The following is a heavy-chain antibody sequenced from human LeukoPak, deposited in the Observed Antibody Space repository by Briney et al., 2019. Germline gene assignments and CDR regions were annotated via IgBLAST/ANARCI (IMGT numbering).Heavy chain of an antibody. CDR1: GIPFSSFG. D-gene: IGHD4-17*01. V-gene: IGHV3-33*01. J-gene: IGHJ5*02. CDR2: IWYDGSNK. Sequence: GGSLRLSCAAPGIPFSSFGMHWLRQAPGKGLEWVAFIWYDGSNKYYTDSVKGRFTISRDNSKNTLYLQMNILTAEDTAVYYCARDGTVTAGPFDPWGGGTLVTVSS. CDR3: ARDGTVTAGPFDP.